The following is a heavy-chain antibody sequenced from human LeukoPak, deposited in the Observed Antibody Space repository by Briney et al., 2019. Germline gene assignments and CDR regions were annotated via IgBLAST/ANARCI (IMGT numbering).Heavy chain of an antibody. D-gene: IGHD1-26*01. Sequence: PSETLSLTCTVSCVSISSHYWSWIRQPPGKRLECIGYIYYSGSTNYNPSLKSRVTISVDTSKTQFSLKLSSVTAADTAVYYCARDFSGSYYYYMDVWGKGTTVTVSS. CDR1: CVSISSHY. CDR3: ARDFSGSYYYYMDV. J-gene: IGHJ6*03. CDR2: IYYSGST. V-gene: IGHV4-59*11.